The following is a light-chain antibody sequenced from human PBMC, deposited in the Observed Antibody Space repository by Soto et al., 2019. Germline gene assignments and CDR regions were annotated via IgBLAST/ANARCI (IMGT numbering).Light chain of an antibody. J-gene: IGKJ1*01. CDR2: LGS. V-gene: IGKV2-28*01. Sequence: DIVMTQSPLSLRVTPGEPASISCRSSQSLLHSSGYNYLHWYLQKPGQSPQLLIFLGSDRASGVPDRFSGSGSGTDFTLKITRVEAEDVGVYYCMQPLRTPWTFGHGTKVEIK. CDR1: QSLLHSSGYNY. CDR3: MQPLRTPWT.